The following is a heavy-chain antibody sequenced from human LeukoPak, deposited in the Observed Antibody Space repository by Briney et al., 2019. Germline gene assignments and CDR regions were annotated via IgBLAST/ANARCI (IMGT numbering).Heavy chain of an antibody. D-gene: IGHD3-3*01. CDR2: IYYSGST. V-gene: IGHV4-39*07. Sequence: KASETLSLTCTVSGGSISSSSYYWGWIRQPPGKGLEWIGSIYYSGSTYYNPSLKSRVTISVDTSKNQFSLKLSSVTAADTAVYYCARERVGGPFGFDPWGQGTLVTVSS. CDR3: ARERVGGPFGFDP. CDR1: GGSISSSSYY. J-gene: IGHJ5*02.